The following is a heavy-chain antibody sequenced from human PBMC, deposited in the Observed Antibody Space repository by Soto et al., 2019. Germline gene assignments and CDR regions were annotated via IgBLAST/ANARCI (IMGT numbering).Heavy chain of an antibody. CDR1: GGTFSSYA. V-gene: IGHV1-69*13. CDR2: IVPIFGTA. J-gene: IGHJ5*02. D-gene: IGHD2-2*01. Sequence: ASVKVSCKASGGTFSSYAISWVRQAPGQGLEWMGGIVPIFGTANYAQKFQGRVKITADESTSTAYMELSSLRSEDTAVYYCARKRLHCSSTSCSPNWFDPWGQGTLVTVSS. CDR3: ARKRLHCSSTSCSPNWFDP.